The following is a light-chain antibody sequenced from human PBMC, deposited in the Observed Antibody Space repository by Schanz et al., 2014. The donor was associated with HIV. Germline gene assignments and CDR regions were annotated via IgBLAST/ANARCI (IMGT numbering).Light chain of an antibody. V-gene: IGLV1-40*01. CDR3: QSYDDSLNAVV. J-gene: IGLJ2*01. CDR1: ALNIGRNS. Sequence: QSVLTQPPSVSAAPGQRVTISCSGSALNIGRNSVSWYQQFPGTAPNLLIFSSGGRPSGVPDRFSVSSSGTSASLVISGLQAEDEADYYCQSYDDSLNAVVFGGGTKLTVL. CDR2: SSG.